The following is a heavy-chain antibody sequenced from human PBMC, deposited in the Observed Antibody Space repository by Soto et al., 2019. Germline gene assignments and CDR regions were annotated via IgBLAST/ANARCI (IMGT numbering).Heavy chain of an antibody. CDR3: AAPLLTTVAPRDYYYYYGMDV. CDR2: IVVGSGNT. D-gene: IGHD4-17*01. Sequence: SVKICCKASGFTFTSSAVQWVRQARGQRLEWIGWIVVGSGNTNYAQKFQERVTITRDMSTSTAYMELSSLRSEDTAVYYCAAPLLTTVAPRDYYYYYGMDVWGQGTTVTVSS. V-gene: IGHV1-58*01. J-gene: IGHJ6*02. CDR1: GFTFTSSA.